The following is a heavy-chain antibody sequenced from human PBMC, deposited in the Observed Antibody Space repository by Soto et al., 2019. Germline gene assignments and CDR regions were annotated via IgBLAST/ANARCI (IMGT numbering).Heavy chain of an antibody. Sequence: SVQVSCKASGGTFSSYAISWVRQAPGQGLEWMGGIIPIFGTANYAQKFQGRVTITADESTSTAYMELSSLRSEDTAVYYGARGQLWLPFDDWGQGTLVTVAS. V-gene: IGHV1-69*13. CDR3: ARGQLWLPFDD. CDR1: GGTFSSYA. J-gene: IGHJ4*02. D-gene: IGHD5-18*01. CDR2: IIPIFGTA.